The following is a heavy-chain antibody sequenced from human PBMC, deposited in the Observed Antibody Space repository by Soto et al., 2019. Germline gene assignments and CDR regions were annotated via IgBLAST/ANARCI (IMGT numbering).Heavy chain of an antibody. CDR2: ISDDGDST. J-gene: IGHJ6*02. V-gene: IGHV3-23*01. Sequence: EVQLLESGGGLVQPGGSLRLSCGASGFTFSDNAMTWVRQAPGKGLEWVSSISDDGDSTYYADPVKGRFAVSRDNSKNTLFLHMNSLGAEDTAVYYCAKSLSTAVNYGLDVWGQGTSVTVSS. D-gene: IGHD2-2*01. CDR1: GFTFSDNA. CDR3: AKSLSTAVNYGLDV.